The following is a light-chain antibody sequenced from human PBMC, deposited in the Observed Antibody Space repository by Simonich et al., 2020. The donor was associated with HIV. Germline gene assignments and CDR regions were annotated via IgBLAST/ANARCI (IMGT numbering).Light chain of an antibody. CDR1: RSVLYTSNNKNY. J-gene: IGKJ1*01. Sequence: DIVMTPSPDSLAVSLGERATINCTSSRSVLYTSNNKNYLAWFQQKPGQPPKLLIYWASTRESGVPDRFSASGSGTDFTLTISSLQAEDVAIYYCQQYYSTPPTFGQGTKVEIK. CDR2: WAS. V-gene: IGKV4-1*01. CDR3: QQYYSTPPT.